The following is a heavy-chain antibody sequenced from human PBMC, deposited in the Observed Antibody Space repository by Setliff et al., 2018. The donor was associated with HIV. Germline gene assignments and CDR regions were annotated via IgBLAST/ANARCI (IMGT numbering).Heavy chain of an antibody. V-gene: IGHV1-69*13. J-gene: IGHJ4*02. CDR3: ARIPNHSSGFDY. CDR2: IVPTLNTG. CDR1: GGTFRSHE. Sequence: ASVKVSCKASGGTFRSHEISWVRQAPGQGLEWMGGIVPTLNTGNYAPKFQGRVTITADESTTTAYMELSSLRSEDTAVYYCARIPNHSSGFDYWGQGTPVTVSS. D-gene: IGHD3-22*01.